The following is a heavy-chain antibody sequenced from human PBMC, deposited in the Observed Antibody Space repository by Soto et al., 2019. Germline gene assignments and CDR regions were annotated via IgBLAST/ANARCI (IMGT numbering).Heavy chain of an antibody. Sequence: VKVSCKASGGTFSSYAISWVRQAPGQGLEWMGGIIPIFGTANYAQKFQGRVTITADESTSTAYMELSSLRSEDTAVYYCASSPGSSWYSFDYWGQGTLVTVSS. CDR3: ASSPGSSWYSFDY. CDR1: GGTFSSYA. CDR2: IIPIFGTA. V-gene: IGHV1-69*01. J-gene: IGHJ4*02. D-gene: IGHD6-13*01.